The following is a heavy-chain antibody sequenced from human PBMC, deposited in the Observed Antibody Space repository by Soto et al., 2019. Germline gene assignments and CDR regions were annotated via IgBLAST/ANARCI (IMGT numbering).Heavy chain of an antibody. V-gene: IGHV4-30-2*05. CDR2: MYHSGST. J-gene: IGHJ4*02. CDR1: GGSISSGGYS. CDR3: ARVGYYDSSGYLPREYYFDY. Sequence: SETLSLTCAVSGGSISSGGYSWSWIRQPPGKGLEWIGYMYHSGSTYYNPSLKSRVTISLDTSKNQFSLKLSSVTAADTAVYYCARVGYYDSSGYLPREYYFDYWGQGTLVT. D-gene: IGHD3-22*01.